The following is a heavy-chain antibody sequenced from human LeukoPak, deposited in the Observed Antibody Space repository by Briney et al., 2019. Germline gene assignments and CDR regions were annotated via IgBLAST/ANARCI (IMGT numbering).Heavy chain of an antibody. CDR3: ARQTSLRYFDWLQSDPGGIFDY. J-gene: IGHJ4*02. Sequence: PGGSLRLSCAASGFTFSSYAMSWVRQTPVKGLEWVSVISGSGGSTYYADSVKGRFTISRVNSKNTLYLQMNSLRAEDTAVYYCARQTSLRYFDWLQSDPGGIFDYWGQGTLVTVSS. CDR1: GFTFSSYA. V-gene: IGHV3-23*01. D-gene: IGHD3-9*01. CDR2: ISGSGGST.